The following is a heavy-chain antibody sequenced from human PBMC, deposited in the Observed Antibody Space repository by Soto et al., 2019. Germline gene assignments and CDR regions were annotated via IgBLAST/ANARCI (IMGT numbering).Heavy chain of an antibody. CDR1: GYTFTSYG. Sequence: ASVKVSCKASGYTFTSYGISWVRQAPGQGLEWMGWISAYNGNTNYAQKLQGRVTMTTDTSTSTAYMELRSLRSDDTAVYYCARDRCSGGSCFPPDAFDILGQGTMVTFSS. D-gene: IGHD2-15*01. V-gene: IGHV1-18*01. CDR3: ARDRCSGGSCFPPDAFDI. CDR2: ISAYNGNT. J-gene: IGHJ3*02.